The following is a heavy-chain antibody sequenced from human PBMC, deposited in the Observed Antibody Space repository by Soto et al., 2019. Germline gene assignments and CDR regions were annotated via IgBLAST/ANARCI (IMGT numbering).Heavy chain of an antibody. J-gene: IGHJ4*02. CDR2: INQDGSEK. V-gene: IGHV3-7*03. Sequence: PGGSLRLSCSTSGFTFTKSAMNWVRQAPGKGLEWVVNINQDGSEKHHVDSVKGRFTVATDNAKSSLYLQMDSLRAEVTALYYCARGTPTPGIDSWGQGTLVTVS. CDR1: GFTFTKSA. CDR3: ARGTPTPGIDS. D-gene: IGHD1-26*01.